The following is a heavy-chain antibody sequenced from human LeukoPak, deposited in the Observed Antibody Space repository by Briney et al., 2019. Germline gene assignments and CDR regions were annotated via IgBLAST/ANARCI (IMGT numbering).Heavy chain of an antibody. D-gene: IGHD3-16*02. CDR3: TTVVYVWGSYRYGY. V-gene: IGHV3-15*01. CDR1: GFTFSNAW. CDR2: IKSKTDGGTT. Sequence: GGSLRLSCAASGFTFSNAWMSWVRQAPGKGREWVGRIKSKTDGGTTDYAAPVKGRFTISRDDSKNTQYLQMNSLKTEDTAVYYCTTVVYVWGSYRYGYWGQGTLVTVSS. J-gene: IGHJ4*02.